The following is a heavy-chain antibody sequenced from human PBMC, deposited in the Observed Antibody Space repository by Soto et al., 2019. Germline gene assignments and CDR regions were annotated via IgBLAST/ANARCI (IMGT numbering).Heavy chain of an antibody. J-gene: IGHJ4*02. V-gene: IGHV1-18*01. D-gene: IGHD3-22*01. CDR3: ARVAYYDSSGYYPPAY. Sequence: QVQLAQSAAEVKEPGASVKVSCKTSGYTFTRYGISWVRQAPGQGLEWMGCIRSDNGNTNCAQKLQGRVTMTTDTSTSTAYMELRSLRSDDTAVYYCARVAYYDSSGYYPPAYWGQGTLVTVSS. CDR1: GYTFTRYG. CDR2: IRSDNGNT.